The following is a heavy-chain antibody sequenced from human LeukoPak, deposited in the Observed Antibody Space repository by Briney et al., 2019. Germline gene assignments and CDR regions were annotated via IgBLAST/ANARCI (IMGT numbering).Heavy chain of an antibody. Sequence: GGSLRLSCAACGFTFNTYWMSLVRQAPGKGLEWVANIKQDGTEKYYVDSVKGRFIISRDNPENSLYLQMNSLRAEDTAVYYCARDLTGGDDYFDYWGQGTLVTVSS. J-gene: IGHJ4*02. CDR3: ARDLTGGDDYFDY. D-gene: IGHD1-20*01. CDR1: GFTFNTYW. V-gene: IGHV3-7*01. CDR2: IKQDGTEK.